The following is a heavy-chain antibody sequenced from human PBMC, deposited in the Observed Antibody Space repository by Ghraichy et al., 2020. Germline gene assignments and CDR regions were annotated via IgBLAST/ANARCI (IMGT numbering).Heavy chain of an antibody. CDR3: AKDDYYDRPQGFDY. D-gene: IGHD3-22*01. CDR1: GFTFSSYA. V-gene: IGHV3-23*01. Sequence: GESLNISCAASGFTFSSYAMSWVRQAPGKGLEWVSAISGSGGSTYYADSVKGRFTISRDNSKNTLYLQMNSLRAEDTAVYYCAKDDYYDRPQGFDYWGQGTLVTVSS. J-gene: IGHJ4*02. CDR2: ISGSGGST.